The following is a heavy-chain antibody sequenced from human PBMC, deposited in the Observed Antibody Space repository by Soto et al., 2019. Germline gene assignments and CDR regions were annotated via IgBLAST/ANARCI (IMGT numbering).Heavy chain of an antibody. CDR1: GGSVRSGSFY. J-gene: IGHJ6*02. Sequence: SETLSLTCTVSGGSVRSGSFYWTWIRQPPGKRLEWIGYIHYTGTTNHNPSLRGRVTMSVDTSNNQFSLKLSSVTAADTAVYYCVRDLRGFGMDVWGQGTTVTVSS. CDR2: IHYTGTT. CDR3: VRDLRGFGMDV. D-gene: IGHD3-16*01. V-gene: IGHV4-61*01.